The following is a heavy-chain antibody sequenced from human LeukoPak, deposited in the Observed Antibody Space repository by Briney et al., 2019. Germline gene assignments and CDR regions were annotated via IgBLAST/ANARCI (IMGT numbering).Heavy chain of an antibody. J-gene: IGHJ6*03. CDR3: ARGSNWNDRSHYYFYMDV. CDR2: ISAYNGNT. CDR1: GYTFTSFG. D-gene: IGHD1-20*01. Sequence: GASVKVSCKASGYTFTSFGISWVRQAPGQGLEWMGWISAYNGNTNYAQNLQARVTMTTDTSTSTAYMELTSLRSDDTAVYYCARGSNWNDRSHYYFYMDVWGKGTTVTVSS. V-gene: IGHV1-18*01.